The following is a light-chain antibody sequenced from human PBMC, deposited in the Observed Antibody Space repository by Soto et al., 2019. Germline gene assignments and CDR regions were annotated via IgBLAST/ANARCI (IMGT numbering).Light chain of an antibody. CDR3: QQRYNWPNT. J-gene: IGKJ2*01. CDR1: QSVGTY. Sequence: EIVLTQSPATLSLSPGDRATLSCRTSQSVGTYLAWYQHNPGQAPRLLIYDASNRATGIPARFSGSGSGTDFTLTISSPEPEDFAVYSCQQRYNWPNTVGQGTKLEIK. CDR2: DAS. V-gene: IGKV3-11*01.